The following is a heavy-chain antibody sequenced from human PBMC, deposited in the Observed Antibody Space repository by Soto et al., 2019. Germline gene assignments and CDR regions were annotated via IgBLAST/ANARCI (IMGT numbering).Heavy chain of an antibody. Sequence: QVQLVQSGAELKKPGASVNISCTASGFTFSDNLINWVRQVPGQGLEWMGWLNPDTGNTRYSETFQGRVTISRHPSASIAYLELRGLENEDTALYVCARDIQSFCPRANDAFDVLGQGTMITVSS. V-gene: IGHV1-3*01. D-gene: IGHD5-18*01. J-gene: IGHJ3*01. CDR2: LNPDTGNT. CDR1: GFTFSDNL. CDR3: ARDIQSFCPRANDAFDV.